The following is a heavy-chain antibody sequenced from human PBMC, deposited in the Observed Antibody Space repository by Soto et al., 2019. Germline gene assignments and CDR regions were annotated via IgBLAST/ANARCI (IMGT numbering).Heavy chain of an antibody. CDR2: ISWNSGSI. Sequence: EVQLVEAGGGLVQPGRSLRLSCAASGFTFDDYAMHWVRQAPGKGLEWGSGISWNSGSIGYSYSVNGRFTISRDNAKNSLYLQMNSLRDHETALYYCEKVSMVRGVIGESYFAYWGQGTLVTVSS. CDR3: EKVSMVRGVIGESYFAY. CDR1: GFTFDDYA. J-gene: IGHJ4*02. D-gene: IGHD3-10*01. V-gene: IGHV3-9*01.